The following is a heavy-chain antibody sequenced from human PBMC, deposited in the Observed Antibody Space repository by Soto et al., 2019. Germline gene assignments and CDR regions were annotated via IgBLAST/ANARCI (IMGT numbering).Heavy chain of an antibody. J-gene: IGHJ4*02. CDR1: GGTFSRHA. D-gene: IGHD3-22*01. CDR3: ARGVARAYDSSGYYFRPWDY. CDR2: IIPIFGTA. Sequence: QVQLVRSGAEVRKPGSSVKVSCKASGGTFSRHAISWVRQAPGQGLEWMGGIIPIFGTANYAQKFQGRVTITADESTSTAYMELSSLRSEDTAVYYCARGVARAYDSSGYYFRPWDYWGQGTLVTVSS. V-gene: IGHV1-69*01.